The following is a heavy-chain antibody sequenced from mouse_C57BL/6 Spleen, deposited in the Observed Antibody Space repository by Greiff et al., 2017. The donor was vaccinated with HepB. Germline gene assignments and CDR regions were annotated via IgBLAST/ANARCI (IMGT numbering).Heavy chain of an antibody. CDR1: GYAFSSSW. V-gene: IGHV1-82*01. CDR2: IYPGDGDT. D-gene: IGHD4-1*01. J-gene: IGHJ1*03. CDR3: ARLFWDWYFDV. Sequence: QVQLKESGPELVKPGASVKISCKASGYAFSSSWMNWVKQRPGKGLEWIGRIYPGDGDTNYNGKFKGKATLTADKSSSTAYMQLSSLTSEDSAVYFCARLFWDWYFDVWGTGTTVTVSS.